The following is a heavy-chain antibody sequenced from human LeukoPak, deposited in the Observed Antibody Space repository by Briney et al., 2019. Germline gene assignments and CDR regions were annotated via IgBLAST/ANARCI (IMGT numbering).Heavy chain of an antibody. CDR2: IYYSGST. Sequence: KPSETLSLTCTVSGGSISSSSYYWGWSRQPPGKGLEWIGSIYYSGSTYYNPSLKSRVTIFVDTSKNQFSLKLSSVTAADTAVYYCARLSTVTTGYYYGMDVWGQGTTVTVSS. CDR1: GGSISSSSYY. CDR3: ARLSTVTTGYYYGMDV. D-gene: IGHD4-17*01. V-gene: IGHV4-39*01. J-gene: IGHJ6*02.